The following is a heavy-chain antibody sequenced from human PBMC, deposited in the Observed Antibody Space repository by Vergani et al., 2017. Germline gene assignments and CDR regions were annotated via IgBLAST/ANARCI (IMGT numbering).Heavy chain of an antibody. V-gene: IGHV3-23*01. J-gene: IGHJ4*02. CDR2: ISGSGGST. CDR3: AKEGITGTTAIDY. CDR1: GCTFSSYA. Sequence: EVQLLEAGGGLVQPGGSLRLSCAASGCTFSSYAMSWVRQAPGKGLEWVSAISGSGGSTYYADSVKGRFTISRDNSKNTLYLQMNSLRAEDPAVYYCAKEGITGTTAIDYWGQGTLVTVSS. D-gene: IGHD1-7*01.